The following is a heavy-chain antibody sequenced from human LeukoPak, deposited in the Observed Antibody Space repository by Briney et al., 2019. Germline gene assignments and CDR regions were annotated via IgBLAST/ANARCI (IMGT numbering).Heavy chain of an antibody. Sequence: GGSLRHSCAASGFTFSSYAMSWVRQAPGKGLEWVSAISGSGGSTYYADSVKGRFTISRDNSKNTLYLQMNSLRAEDTAVYYCAKSVRYYGSGSYSNWGQGTLVTVSS. J-gene: IGHJ1*01. CDR2: ISGSGGST. D-gene: IGHD3-10*01. CDR1: GFTFSSYA. V-gene: IGHV3-23*01. CDR3: AKSVRYYGSGSYSN.